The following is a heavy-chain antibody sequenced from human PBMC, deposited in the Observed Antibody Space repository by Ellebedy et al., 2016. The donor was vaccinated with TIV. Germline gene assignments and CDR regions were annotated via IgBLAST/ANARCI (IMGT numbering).Heavy chain of an antibody. CDR2: FTHIGTT. J-gene: IGHJ4*02. Sequence: SETLSLTXSVSGGCFNSYYLTWIRQPPGKGLEWIGHFTHIGTTNYNPSLQSRVAMSLDSSKTQFSLQLTSVTAADTAVYFCARSCSPSCWECLEYWGQGVLVTVSS. D-gene: IGHD2-2*01. CDR3: ARSCSPSCWECLEY. CDR1: GGCFNSYY. V-gene: IGHV4-59*13.